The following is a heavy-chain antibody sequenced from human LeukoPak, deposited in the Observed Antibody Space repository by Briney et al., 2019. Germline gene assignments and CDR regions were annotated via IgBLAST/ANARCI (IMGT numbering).Heavy chain of an antibody. CDR2: IYYSGST. J-gene: IGHJ2*01. CDR1: GGSISSYY. V-gene: IGHV4-59*01. Sequence: SETLSLTCTVSGGSISSYYWSWIRQPPGKGLEWIGYIYYSGSTNYNPSLKSRVTISVDTSKNQFSLNLTSVTAADTAVYYCARDIDGGNYWYFDLWGRGTLVTVSS. D-gene: IGHD4-23*01. CDR3: ARDIDGGNYWYFDL.